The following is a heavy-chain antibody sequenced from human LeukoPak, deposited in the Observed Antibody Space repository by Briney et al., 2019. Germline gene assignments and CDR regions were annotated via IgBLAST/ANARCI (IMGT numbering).Heavy chain of an antibody. CDR3: AKCMGVFGSGGEFDY. CDR2: ISGSGGST. CDR1: GFTFSSYG. Sequence: PGGSLRLSCAASGFTFSSYGMSWARQAPGKGLEWVSAISGSGGSTYYADSVKGRFTISRDNSKNTLYLQMNSLRAEDTAVYYCAKCMGVFGSGGEFDYWGQGTLVTVSS. V-gene: IGHV3-23*01. D-gene: IGHD2-8*01. J-gene: IGHJ4*02.